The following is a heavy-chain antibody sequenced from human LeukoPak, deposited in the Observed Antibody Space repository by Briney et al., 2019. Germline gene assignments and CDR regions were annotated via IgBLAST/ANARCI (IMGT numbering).Heavy chain of an antibody. D-gene: IGHD2-21*02. CDR3: AKQIFAYCGGDCYSNVDY. J-gene: IGHJ4*02. CDR1: GFTFSSYG. V-gene: IGHV3-33*06. Sequence: GGSLRLSCAASGFTFSSYGMHWVRQAPGKGLEWVAVIWYDGSNKYYADSVKGRFTISRDNSKNTLYLQMNSLRAEDTAVYYCAKQIFAYCGGDCYSNVDYWGQGTLVTVSS. CDR2: IWYDGSNK.